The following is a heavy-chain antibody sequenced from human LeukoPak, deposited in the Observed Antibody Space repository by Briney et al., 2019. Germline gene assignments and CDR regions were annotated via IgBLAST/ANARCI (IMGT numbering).Heavy chain of an antibody. CDR2: IKSKTDGGTT. CDR1: GFTFSNAW. J-gene: IGHJ4*02. D-gene: IGHD2-2*01. V-gene: IGHV3-15*01. CDR3: TTDLYCSSTSCYPYFDY. Sequence: SLRLSCAASGFTFSNAWMSWVRQAPGEGLEWVGRIKSKTDGGTTDYAAPVKGRFTISRDDSKNTLYLQMNSLKTEDTAVYYCTTDLYCSSTSCYPYFDYWGQGTLVTVSS.